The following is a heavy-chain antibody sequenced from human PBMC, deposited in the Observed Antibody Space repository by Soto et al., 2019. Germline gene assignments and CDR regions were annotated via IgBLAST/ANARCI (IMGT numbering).Heavy chain of an antibody. V-gene: IGHV1-18*01. J-gene: IGHJ6*02. Sequence: ASVKVSCKTSGYTFTAYDIYWVRQAPGQGLEWMGWIRAYNGDTNYAQKFQTRVTMTTDKSTDTAYMDLRSLTSDDTAIYYCARAGAAPXXXXXXDVWGQGTTVTVSS. CDR3: ARAGAAPXXXXXXDV. CDR1: GYTFTAYD. CDR2: IRAYNGDT. D-gene: IGHD1-26*01.